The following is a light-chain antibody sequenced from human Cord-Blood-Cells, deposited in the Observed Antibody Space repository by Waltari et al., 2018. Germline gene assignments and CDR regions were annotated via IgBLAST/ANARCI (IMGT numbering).Light chain of an antibody. J-gene: IGKJ2*01. V-gene: IGKV3-15*01. CDR2: GAS. Sequence: EIVMTQSPATLSVSPGERAHLSCRASQSVSSNLAWYQQKPGQAPRLLIYGASTRPTGIPARFSGSGSGTEFTLTISSLQSEDFAVYYCQQYNNWPPYTFGQGTKLEIK. CDR1: QSVSSN. CDR3: QQYNNWPPYT.